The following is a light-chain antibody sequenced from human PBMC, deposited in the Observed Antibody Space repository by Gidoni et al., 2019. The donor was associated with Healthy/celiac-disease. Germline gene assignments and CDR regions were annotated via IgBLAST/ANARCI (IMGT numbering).Light chain of an antibody. CDR1: SSDVGGYNY. Sequence: QSALTQPSSVSGSPVQSITISCPGTSSDVGGYNYVSWYQQHPGKAHKLMIYDVSNRPSGVSNRFSGSKSGNTASLTISGLQAEDEADYYCSSYTSSSTLVFGTGTKVTVL. V-gene: IGLV2-14*01. CDR3: SSYTSSSTLV. CDR2: DVS. J-gene: IGLJ1*01.